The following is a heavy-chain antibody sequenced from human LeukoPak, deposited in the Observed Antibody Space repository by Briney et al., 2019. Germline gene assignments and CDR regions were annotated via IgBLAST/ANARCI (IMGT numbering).Heavy chain of an antibody. CDR3: ARGYSSSWYDLTYNWFDP. D-gene: IGHD6-13*01. V-gene: IGHV4-34*01. J-gene: IGHJ5*02. Sequence: PSETLSLTCAVYGGSFSGYYWSWIRQPPGKGLEWIGEINHSGSTNYNPSLTSRVTISVDTSKNQFSLKLSSVTAADTAVYYCARGYSSSWYDLTYNWFDPWGQGTLVTVSS. CDR2: INHSGST. CDR1: GGSFSGYY.